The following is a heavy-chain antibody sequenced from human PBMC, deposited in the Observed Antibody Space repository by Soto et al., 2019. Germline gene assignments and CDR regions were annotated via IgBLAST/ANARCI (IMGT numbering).Heavy chain of an antibody. D-gene: IGHD3-16*01. Sequence: QVQLQESGPGLVKPSETLSLSCSVSGGSISGHYWSWVRQTPGKGLEWIGYMYYSGSTNYNPSLKSRVTISVDTSKNPFFLRLTSVTAADTAVYYCARGPYYDLIWNYYYMDVWGKGTTVTVSS. CDR1: GGSISGHY. J-gene: IGHJ6*03. V-gene: IGHV4-59*08. CDR3: ARGPYYDLIWNYYYMDV. CDR2: MYYSGST.